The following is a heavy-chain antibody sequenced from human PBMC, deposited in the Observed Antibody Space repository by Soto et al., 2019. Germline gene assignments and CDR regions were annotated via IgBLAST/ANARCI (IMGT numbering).Heavy chain of an antibody. CDR1: GASMIPYY. V-gene: IGHV4-59*01. CDR3: ARHQYGSGSPRYSMDV. CDR2: IYYTGAT. D-gene: IGHD3-10*01. Sequence: TLSLTCTVSGASMIPYYWTWIRQPPGKGLEWIGYIYYTGATNYNPFLRSRVTISVDTSKNYFSLELSSVAAADTAVYYCARHQYGSGSPRYSMDVWGKGTTVTVSS. J-gene: IGHJ6*03.